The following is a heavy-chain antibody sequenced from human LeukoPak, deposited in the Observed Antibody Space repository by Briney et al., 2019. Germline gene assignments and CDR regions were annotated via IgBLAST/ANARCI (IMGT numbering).Heavy chain of an antibody. Sequence: SDTLSLTCAVSGGSISSGGYSWSWIRQPPGKGMEFIAYIYCTGNTYFNPSLKSRVTISVDTSKNQFSLKLSSVTAADTAVYYCATVGWELLSFDYWGQGTLVTVSS. CDR3: ATVGWELLSFDY. CDR2: IYCTGNT. D-gene: IGHD1-26*01. V-gene: IGHV4-30-4*07. J-gene: IGHJ4*02. CDR1: GGSISSGGYS.